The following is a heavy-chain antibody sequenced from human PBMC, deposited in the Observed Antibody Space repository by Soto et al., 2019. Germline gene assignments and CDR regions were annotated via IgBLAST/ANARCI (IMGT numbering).Heavy chain of an antibody. D-gene: IGHD6-6*01. CDR1: GGSFSGYY. V-gene: IGHV4-34*01. CDR2: INHSGST. J-gene: IGHJ5*02. Sequence: SETLSLTCAVYGGSFSGYYWSWIRQPPGKGLEWIGEINHSGSTNYNPSLKSRVTISVDTSKNQFSLKLSSVTAADTAVYYCARDGYRRSSEDWFDPRGQRTLVTFSS. CDR3: ARDGYRRSSEDWFDP.